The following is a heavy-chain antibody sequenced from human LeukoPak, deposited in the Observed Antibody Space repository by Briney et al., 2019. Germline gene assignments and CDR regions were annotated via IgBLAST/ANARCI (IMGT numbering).Heavy chain of an antibody. J-gene: IGHJ4*02. V-gene: IGHV1-2*02. CDR2: INPNSCGT. Sequence: GASVKVSCRACGYTFTGYYIHWVRQAPGQGLEGMGWINPNSCGTNYAQKFQGSATMTRDTSIRTAYMELSRLRSDDTGVYYCARDQYNWDSIDYWGQGTLVTVSS. CDR1: GYTFTGYY. D-gene: IGHD1-7*01. CDR3: ARDQYNWDSIDY.